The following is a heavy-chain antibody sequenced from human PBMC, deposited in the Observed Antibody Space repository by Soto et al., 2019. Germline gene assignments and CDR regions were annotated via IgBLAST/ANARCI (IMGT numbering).Heavy chain of an antibody. CDR2: IYYSGST. CDR1: GGSISSSSYY. V-gene: IGHV4-39*01. Sequence: SETLSLTSTVSGGSISSSSYYWGWIRQPPGKGLEWIGSIYYSGSTYYNPSLKSRVTIPVDTSKNQFSLKLSSVTAADTAVYYCARRGGYSYGPPSDYFDYWGQGTLVTVSS. D-gene: IGHD5-18*01. J-gene: IGHJ4*02. CDR3: ARRGGYSYGPPSDYFDY.